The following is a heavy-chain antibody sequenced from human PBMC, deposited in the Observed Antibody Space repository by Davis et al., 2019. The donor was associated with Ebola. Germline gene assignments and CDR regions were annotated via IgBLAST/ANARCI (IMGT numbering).Heavy chain of an antibody. J-gene: IGHJ4*02. CDR2: IFRGGADT. CDR1: GFTFSNYA. CDR3: AREATGDDY. V-gene: IGHV3-23*01. D-gene: IGHD5-12*01. Sequence: GESLKISCGAPGFTFSNYAMSWVRQAPGRGLDWVSAIFRGGADTYYADSVKGRFTISRDNAKNSLYLQMNSLRAEDTAVYYCAREATGDDYWGQGTLVTVSS.